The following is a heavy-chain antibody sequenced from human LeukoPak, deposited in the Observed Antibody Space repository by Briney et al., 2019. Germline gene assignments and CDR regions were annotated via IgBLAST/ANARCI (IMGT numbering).Heavy chain of an antibody. J-gene: IGHJ3*02. Sequence: ASVKVSCKASGYTFTGYYIHWVRQAPGQGLEWMGRINPNSGGTNYAQNLQGRVTMTRDTSISTAYMELSRLTSDDSAVYYCARGPGDTYTFLDIWGRGTMVTVS. D-gene: IGHD2/OR15-2a*01. CDR1: GYTFTGYY. CDR3: ARGPGDTYTFLDI. CDR2: INPNSGGT. V-gene: IGHV1-2*06.